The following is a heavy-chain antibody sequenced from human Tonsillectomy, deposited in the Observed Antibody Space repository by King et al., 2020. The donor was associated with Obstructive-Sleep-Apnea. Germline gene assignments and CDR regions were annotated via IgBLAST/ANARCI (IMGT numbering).Heavy chain of an antibody. CDR1: GFTFSSYA. Sequence: VQLVESGGGVVHPGRSLRLSCAASGFTFSSYAMHWVRQAPGKGLEWVALISYDGTNKYYADSVKGRFTISRDNSKNTLYLQMNSLRAEDTAVYYCARVSYDSGSYYFDYWGQGTLVTVSS. J-gene: IGHJ4*02. CDR3: ARVSYDSGSYYFDY. V-gene: IGHV3-30*04. CDR2: ISYDGTNK. D-gene: IGHD3-10*01.